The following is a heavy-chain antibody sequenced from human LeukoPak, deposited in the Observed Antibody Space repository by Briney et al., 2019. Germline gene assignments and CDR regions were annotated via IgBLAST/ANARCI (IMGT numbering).Heavy chain of an antibody. V-gene: IGHV3-74*01. Sequence: QPGGSLRLSCAASGFTFSTYWMHWVRQSPGKGLVWVSRINMDGTTISYAGSVEGRFTISRDNSKNTLYLQMNSLRAEDTAVYYCARELGVTRYYFDYWGQGTLVTVSS. D-gene: IGHD3-10*01. CDR1: GFTFSTYW. CDR3: ARELGVTRYYFDY. J-gene: IGHJ4*02. CDR2: INMDGTTI.